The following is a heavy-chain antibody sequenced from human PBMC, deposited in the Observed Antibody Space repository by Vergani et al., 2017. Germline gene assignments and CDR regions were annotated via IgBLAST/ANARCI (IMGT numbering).Heavy chain of an antibody. D-gene: IGHD3-9*01. V-gene: IGHV1-69*01. CDR3: ARAKVYYDILTGYYKGEYNWFDP. Sequence: QVQLVQSGAEVKKPGSSVKVSCKASGGTFSSYAISWVRQAPGQGLEWMGGIIPIFGTANYAQKFQGRVMITADESTSTAYMELSSLRSEDTAVYYCARAKVYYDILTGYYKGEYNWFDPWGQGTLVTVSS. CDR2: IIPIFGTA. J-gene: IGHJ5*02. CDR1: GGTFSSYA.